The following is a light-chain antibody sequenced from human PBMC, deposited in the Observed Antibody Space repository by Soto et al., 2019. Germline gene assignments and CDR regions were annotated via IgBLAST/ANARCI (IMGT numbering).Light chain of an antibody. CDR1: QSVSSSY. V-gene: IGKV3-20*01. Sequence: EIVLTQSPGTLSLSPGERATLSCRASQSVSSSYLAWYQQKPGQAPRLLIYGASSRATGIPDTFSGSGSGTDLTLTISRREPEDFAVYYCQQYGSSPPLTFGGGNKVEIK. J-gene: IGKJ4*01. CDR2: GAS. CDR3: QQYGSSPPLT.